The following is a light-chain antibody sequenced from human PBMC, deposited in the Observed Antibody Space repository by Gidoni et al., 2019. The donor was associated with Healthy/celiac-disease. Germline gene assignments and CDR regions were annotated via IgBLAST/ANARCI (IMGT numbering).Light chain of an antibody. CDR2: AAS. V-gene: IGKV1-9*01. Sequence: DIQLTHSPSFLSASVGDRVTITCRASQGISSYLAWYQQKPGKAPKLLIYAASTLQSGVPSRFSGSGSGTEFTLTISSLQPEDFATYYCQQINSYPWTFXXXTKVEIK. CDR1: QGISSY. J-gene: IGKJ1*01. CDR3: QQINSYPWT.